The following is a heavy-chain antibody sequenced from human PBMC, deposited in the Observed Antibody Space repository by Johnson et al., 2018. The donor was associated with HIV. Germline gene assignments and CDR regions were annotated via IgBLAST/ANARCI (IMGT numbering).Heavy chain of an antibody. V-gene: IGHV3-7*02. Sequence: VQLVESGGGLIQPGGSLRLSCAASGLSVSYGYMTWVRQAPGKGLEWVANIKQDGSEKYYVDSVKGRFTISRDNSKNTLYLQMNSLRAEDTAVYYCARGGSSTSLDAFDIWGQGTMVTVSS. CDR1: GLSVSYGY. J-gene: IGHJ3*02. CDR2: IKQDGSEK. D-gene: IGHD2-2*01. CDR3: ARGGSSTSLDAFDI.